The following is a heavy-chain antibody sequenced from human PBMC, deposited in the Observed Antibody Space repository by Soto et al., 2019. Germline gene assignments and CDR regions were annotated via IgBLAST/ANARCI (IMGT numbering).Heavy chain of an antibody. CDR2: ISPYNGDT. D-gene: IGHD5-18*01. CDR1: GYTFTSYG. J-gene: IGHJ5*02. V-gene: IGHV1-18*01. Sequence: QVQLVQSGTEVKKPGASVMVSCKTSGYTFTSYGISWVRQAPGQGLERMGLISPYNGDTIYALKFQGRVIVTADTATSTVYMELRSLGPDDTTVYYCVRDASSGYRGWWGPWGQGTPVTFSS. CDR3: VRDASSGYRGWWGP.